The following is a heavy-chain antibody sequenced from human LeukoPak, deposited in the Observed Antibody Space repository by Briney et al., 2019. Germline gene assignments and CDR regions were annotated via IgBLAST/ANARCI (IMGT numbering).Heavy chain of an antibody. CDR1: GGSFSGYY. CDR3: ARDGSGNSGIFDY. J-gene: IGHJ4*02. V-gene: IGHV4-59*10. D-gene: IGHD4-23*01. Sequence: PSETLSLTCAVYGGSFSGYYWSWIRQPPGKGLEWIGRIYTSGSTNYNPSLKSRVTMSVDTSKNQFSLKLSSVTAADTAVYYCARDGSGNSGIFDYWGQGTLVTVSS. CDR2: IYTSGST.